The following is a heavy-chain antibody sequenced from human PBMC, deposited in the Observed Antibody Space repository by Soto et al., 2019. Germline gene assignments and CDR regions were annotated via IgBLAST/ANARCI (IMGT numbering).Heavy chain of an antibody. Sequence: SVKVSCTASGFTFTSSAVQLVRHSRGQRLEWIGWIVVGSGNTNYAQKFQERVTITRDTSASTAYMELSSLRSEDTAVYYCVRRHVSATGIDWFDPWGQGTLVPVSS. V-gene: IGHV1-58*01. J-gene: IGHJ5*02. CDR1: GFTFTSSA. CDR3: VRRHVSATGIDWFDP. D-gene: IGHD6-13*01. CDR2: IVVGSGNT.